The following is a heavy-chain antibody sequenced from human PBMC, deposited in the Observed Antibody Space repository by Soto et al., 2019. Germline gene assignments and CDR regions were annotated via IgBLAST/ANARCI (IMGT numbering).Heavy chain of an antibody. V-gene: IGHV4-34*01. CDR3: ASFFFQAEGGIRDTVTVAGFLLNRSSDL. CDR2: INHSGST. D-gene: IGHD3-16*02. Sequence: PGKGLEWIGEINHSGSTNYNPSLKSRVTISVDTSKNQFSLKLSSVTAADTAVYYCASFFFQAEGGIRDTVTVAGFLLNRSSDL. J-gene: IGHJ2*01.